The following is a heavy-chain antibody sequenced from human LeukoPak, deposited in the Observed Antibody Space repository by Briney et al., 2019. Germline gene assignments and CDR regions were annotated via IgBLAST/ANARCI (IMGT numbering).Heavy chain of an antibody. CDR2: ISSSGSTI. CDR1: GFTFSSYE. Sequence: PGGSLRLSCAASGFTFSSYEMNWVRQAPGKGLEWVSYISSSGSTIYYADSVKGRFTISRDNSKNTLYLQMNSLRAEDTAVYYCARGIGSQLRSGWFDPWGQGTLVTVSS. J-gene: IGHJ5*02. D-gene: IGHD3-3*01. V-gene: IGHV3-48*03. CDR3: ARGIGSQLRSGWFDP.